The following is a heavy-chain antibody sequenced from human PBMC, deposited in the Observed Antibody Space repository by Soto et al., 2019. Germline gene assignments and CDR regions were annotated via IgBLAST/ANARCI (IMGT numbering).Heavy chain of an antibody. Sequence: GGSLRLSCAASGFTFSSYAMSWVRQAPGKGLEWVSAISGSGGSTYYADSVKGRFTISRDNSKNTLYLQMNSLRAEDTAVYYCAKGTYVFWSGSRMDVWGQGTTVTVSS. J-gene: IGHJ6*02. D-gene: IGHD3-3*01. V-gene: IGHV3-23*01. CDR2: ISGSGGST. CDR3: AKGTYVFWSGSRMDV. CDR1: GFTFSSYA.